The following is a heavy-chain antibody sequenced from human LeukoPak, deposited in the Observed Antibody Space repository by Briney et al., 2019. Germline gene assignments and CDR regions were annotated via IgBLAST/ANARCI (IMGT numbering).Heavy chain of an antibody. D-gene: IGHD3-10*01. Sequence: GGSLRLSCAASGFTFSSYAMHWVRQAPGKGLEWVAVICYDGSNKYYADSVRGRFIISRVNAKNSLYLQMNSLRAEDTAVYYFAGKHDYDCASYYVNGFDIWGQGTMVTVSS. J-gene: IGHJ3*02. CDR2: ICYDGSNK. CDR3: AGKHDYDCASYYVNGFDI. V-gene: IGHV3-30*04. CDR1: GFTFSSYA.